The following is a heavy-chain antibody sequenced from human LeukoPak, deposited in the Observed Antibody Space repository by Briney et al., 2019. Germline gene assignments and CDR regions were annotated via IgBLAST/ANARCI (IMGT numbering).Heavy chain of an antibody. J-gene: IGHJ6*03. Sequence: PSETLSLTCTVSGYSISSGYYWGWIRQPPGKGLEWIGSIYHSGSTYYNPSLKSRVTISLDRSKNQVSLYLSSVTAADTAMYYCAREPLDISIVKAYYYYMDVWGKGTPVTVSS. CDR3: AREPLDISIVKAYYYYMDV. CDR2: IYHSGST. CDR1: GYSISSGYY. D-gene: IGHD3-16*02. V-gene: IGHV4-38-2*02.